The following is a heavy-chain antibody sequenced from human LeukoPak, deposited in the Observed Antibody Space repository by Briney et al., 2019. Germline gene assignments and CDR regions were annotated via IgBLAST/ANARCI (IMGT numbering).Heavy chain of an antibody. CDR3: AKDMPNQAAAGTLTH. CDR1: GFSFDDYA. CDR2: ISWNSGSI. D-gene: IGHD6-13*01. V-gene: IGHV3-9*01. J-gene: IGHJ4*02. Sequence: GRSLRLSCAASGFSFDDYAMHWVRQAPGKGLEWVSGISWNSGSIGYADSVKGRFTISRDNAKNSLYLQMNSLRAEDTALYYCAKDMPNQAAAGTLTHWGQGTLVTVSS.